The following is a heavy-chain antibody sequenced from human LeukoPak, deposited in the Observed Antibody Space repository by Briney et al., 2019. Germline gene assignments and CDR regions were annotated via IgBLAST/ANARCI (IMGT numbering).Heavy chain of an antibody. Sequence: GGSLTLSCEASQLTFSTHWMSWVRQAPGKGLEWVASINPDGSQKYYLDSVKGRFTISRDNTKNSLYLQMYSLGAEDTAVYYCARLLGTATTYDYWGQGTLVTVSS. J-gene: IGHJ4*02. CDR3: ARLLGTATTYDY. D-gene: IGHD5-24*01. V-gene: IGHV3-7*01. CDR2: INPDGSQK. CDR1: QLTFSTHW.